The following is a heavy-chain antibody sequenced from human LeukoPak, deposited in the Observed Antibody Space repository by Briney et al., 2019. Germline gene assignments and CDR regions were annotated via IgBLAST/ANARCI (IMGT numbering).Heavy chain of an antibody. D-gene: IGHD1-1*01. CDR1: GFTFSSYA. V-gene: IGHV3-53*01. Sequence: QPGGSLRLSCAASGFTFSSYAMSWVRQAPGKGLEWVSIIHIGVTTHYADSVKGRFTISRDNFKNTLYLQMNRLRVEDTAVYYCARERGRDWGQGTLVTVSS. CDR3: ARERGRD. CDR2: IHIGVTT. J-gene: IGHJ4*02.